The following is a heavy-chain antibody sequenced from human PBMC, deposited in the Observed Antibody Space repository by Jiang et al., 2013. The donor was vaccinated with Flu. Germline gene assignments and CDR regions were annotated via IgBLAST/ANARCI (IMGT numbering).Heavy chain of an antibody. J-gene: IGHJ3*02. D-gene: IGHD4-23*01. CDR3: ARDLMRRPTTVVTSEAFDI. V-gene: IGHV1-46*01. Sequence: GGSTSYAQKFQGRVTMTRDTSTSTVYMELSSLRSEDTAVYYCARDLMRRPTTVVTSEAFDIWGQGTMVTVSS. CDR2: GGST.